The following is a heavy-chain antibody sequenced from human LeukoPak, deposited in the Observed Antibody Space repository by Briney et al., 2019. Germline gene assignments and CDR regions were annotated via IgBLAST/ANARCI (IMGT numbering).Heavy chain of an antibody. CDR2: IYRSGST. D-gene: IGHD6-6*01. J-gene: IGHJ4*02. V-gene: IGHV4-38-2*02. CDR3: ARGDSSSSPDFDY. CDR1: GYSISSGYY. Sequence: SETLSLTCTVSGYSISSGYYWGWIRQPPGKGLEGIGSIYRSGSTSYNPSLKSRVTISVDMSKNQFSLKLSSVTAADTAVYYCARGDSSSSPDFDYWGQGTLVTVSS.